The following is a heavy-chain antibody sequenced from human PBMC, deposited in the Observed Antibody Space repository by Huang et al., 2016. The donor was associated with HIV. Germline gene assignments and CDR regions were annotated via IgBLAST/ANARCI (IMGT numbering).Heavy chain of an antibody. D-gene: IGHD1-26*01. Sequence: QVQLVESGGGVVQPGRSLRLPCAAFGFTFNKFDMHWVRQATGKGLEWVASISYDGSSKYHADSVKGRFTISRDNSKNTVYLQMNSLRVEDTAVYYCAKDGRGSGTYYDYFEYWGQGTLVTVSS. V-gene: IGHV3-30*18. J-gene: IGHJ4*02. CDR2: ISYDGSSK. CDR3: AKDGRGSGTYYDYFEY. CDR1: GFTFNKFD.